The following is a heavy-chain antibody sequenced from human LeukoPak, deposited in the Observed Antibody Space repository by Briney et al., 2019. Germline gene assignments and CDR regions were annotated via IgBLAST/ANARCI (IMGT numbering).Heavy chain of an antibody. CDR3: ALVNGNWFDP. CDR2: IFSSGST. Sequence: SETLSLTCTVSGGSIRSYYWSWIRQPAGKGLEWIGRIFSSGSTNYNPSLKSRVTMSVDTSKNQFSLKLSSVTAADTAVYYCALVNGNWFDPWGQGTLVTVSS. D-gene: IGHD3-9*01. CDR1: GGSIRSYY. J-gene: IGHJ5*02. V-gene: IGHV4-4*07.